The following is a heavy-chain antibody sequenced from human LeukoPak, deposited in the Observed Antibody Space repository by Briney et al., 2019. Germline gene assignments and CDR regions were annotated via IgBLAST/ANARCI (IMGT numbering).Heavy chain of an antibody. CDR2: IYTSGST. Sequence: SQTLSLTCTVSGGSISSGSYYWSWIRQPAGKGLEWIGSIYTSGSTNYNPSLKSRVTISVDTSKNQFSLKLSSVTAADTAVYYCARSTYYDFWSGYFDYWGQGTLVTVSS. CDR1: GGSISSGSYY. V-gene: IGHV4-61*02. J-gene: IGHJ4*02. D-gene: IGHD3-3*01. CDR3: ARSTYYDFWSGYFDY.